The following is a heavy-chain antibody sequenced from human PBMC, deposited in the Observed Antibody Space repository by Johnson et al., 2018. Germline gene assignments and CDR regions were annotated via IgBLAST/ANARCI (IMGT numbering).Heavy chain of an antibody. CDR1: GFTFSSYG. Sequence: QVQLVESGGGVVQXGRSXRLXCAASGFTFSSYGMHWVRQAPGKGLEWVAVIWYDGSNKYYADSVKGRFTISRDNSKNTLHLQLNSLRAEDTAVYSCSRDSGGAFDIWGQVTMVTVSS. D-gene: IGHD3-10*01. J-gene: IGHJ3*02. V-gene: IGHV3-33*01. CDR3: SRDSGGAFDI. CDR2: IWYDGSNK.